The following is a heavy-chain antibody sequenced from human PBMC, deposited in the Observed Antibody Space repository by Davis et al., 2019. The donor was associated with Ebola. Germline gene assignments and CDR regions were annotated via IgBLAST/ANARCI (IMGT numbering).Heavy chain of an antibody. CDR3: ARDIGSTSGLDV. CDR1: GFTFSSYS. Sequence: GESLKISCAASGFTFSSYSMNWVRQAPGKGLEWVSSISSSSSYIYYADSVKGRFTISRDNAKNSLYLQMNSLRAEDTAVYYCARDIGSTSGLDVWGKGTTVTVSS. V-gene: IGHV3-21*01. CDR2: ISSSSSYI. D-gene: IGHD2-2*01. J-gene: IGHJ6*04.